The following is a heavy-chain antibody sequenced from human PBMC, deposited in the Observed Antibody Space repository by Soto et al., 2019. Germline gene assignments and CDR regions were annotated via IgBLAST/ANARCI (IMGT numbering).Heavy chain of an antibody. CDR2: ISGSGGST. V-gene: IGHV3-23*01. CDR3: AKDLAIIVGATAYYGMDG. CDR1: GFTFSSYA. J-gene: IGHJ6*02. D-gene: IGHD1-26*01. Sequence: GGSLRLSCAASGFTFSSYAMSWVRQAPGKGLEWVSAISGSGGSTYYADSVKGRFTISRDNSKNTLYLQMNSLRAEDTAVYYCAKDLAIIVGATAYYGMDGWGQGTTVTVSS.